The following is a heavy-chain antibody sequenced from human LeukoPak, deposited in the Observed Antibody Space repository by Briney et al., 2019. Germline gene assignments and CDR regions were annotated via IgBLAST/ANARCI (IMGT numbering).Heavy chain of an antibody. CDR1: GYTLTELS. Sequence: ASVKVSCKVSGYTLTELSMHWVRQAPGKGLEWMGGFDPEDGETIYAQKFQGRVTMTEDTSTDTAYMELSSLRSEDTAVYYCATGPSGSSRIVYWGQGTLVTVSS. CDR3: ATGPSGSSRIVY. CDR2: FDPEDGET. D-gene: IGHD1-26*01. J-gene: IGHJ4*02. V-gene: IGHV1-24*01.